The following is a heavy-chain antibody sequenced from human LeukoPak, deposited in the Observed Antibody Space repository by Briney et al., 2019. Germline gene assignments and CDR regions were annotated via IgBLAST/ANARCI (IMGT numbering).Heavy chain of an antibody. D-gene: IGHD5-12*01. Sequence: GGSLRLSCAASGFTFSSYWMSWVRQAPGKGLEWVANIKQDGSEKYYVDSVKGRFTISRDNAKNSLYLQMNSLRAEDTAVYYCARITVANKWAFDIWGQGTMVTVSS. J-gene: IGHJ3*02. CDR1: GFTFSSYW. CDR2: IKQDGSEK. CDR3: ARITVANKWAFDI. V-gene: IGHV3-7*01.